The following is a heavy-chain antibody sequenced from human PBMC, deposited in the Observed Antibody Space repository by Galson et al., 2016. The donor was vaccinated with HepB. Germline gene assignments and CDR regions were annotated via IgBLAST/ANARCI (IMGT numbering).Heavy chain of an antibody. Sequence: SLRLSCAASGFSFSNYGMHWVRQAPGKGLEWVAVIWFDGGYKYYADSMKGRFTISRDNSKNTLYLQMNSLRVEDTAVYYCARVAGENYYYHGMGVWGQGTTVTGSS. CDR1: GFSFSNYG. CDR3: ARVAGENYYYHGMGV. J-gene: IGHJ6*02. D-gene: IGHD6-19*01. V-gene: IGHV3-33*01. CDR2: IWFDGGYK.